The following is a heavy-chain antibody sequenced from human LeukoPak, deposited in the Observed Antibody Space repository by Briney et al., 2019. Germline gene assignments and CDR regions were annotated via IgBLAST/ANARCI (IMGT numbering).Heavy chain of an antibody. CDR2: IIPIFGTA. V-gene: IGHV1-69*05. CDR1: GYTFSSSA. D-gene: IGHD3-9*01. CDR3: ARDREYYDILTGYYTPSAAFDI. Sequence: SVKVSCKASGYTFSSSAISWVRQAPGQGLEWMGRIIPIFGTANYAQKFQGRVTITTDESTSTAYMELSSLRSEDTAVYYCARDREYYDILTGYYTPSAAFDIWGQGTMVTVSS. J-gene: IGHJ3*02.